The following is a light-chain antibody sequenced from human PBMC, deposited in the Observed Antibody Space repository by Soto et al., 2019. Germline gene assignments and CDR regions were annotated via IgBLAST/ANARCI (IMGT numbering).Light chain of an antibody. J-gene: IGKJ3*01. CDR3: QQRSNWPPEVT. V-gene: IGKV3-11*01. Sequence: EIVLTQSPDTLSLSPGERATLSCRASQSVSSSLAWYQQIPGQAPRLLIYDASNRATGIPARFSGSGSGTDFTLPISSLEPEDFAVYYCQQRSNWPPEVTFGPGPKWISN. CDR1: QSVSSS. CDR2: DAS.